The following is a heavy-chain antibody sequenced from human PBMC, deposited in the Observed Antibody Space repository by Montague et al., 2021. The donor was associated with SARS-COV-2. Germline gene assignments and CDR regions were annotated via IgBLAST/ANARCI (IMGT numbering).Heavy chain of an antibody. CDR3: ARDRDDYIWGSYENFDY. D-gene: IGHD3-16*01. CDR2: ISYDGSNK. V-gene: IGHV3-30*04. J-gene: IGHJ4*02. CDR1: GFTFSSYA. Sequence: SLSLSCAASGFTFSSYAMHWVRQAPGKGLEWVAVISYDGSNKYYADSVKGRFTISRDNSKNTLYLQMNSLRAEDTAVYYCARDRDDYIWGSYENFDYWGQGTLVTVSS.